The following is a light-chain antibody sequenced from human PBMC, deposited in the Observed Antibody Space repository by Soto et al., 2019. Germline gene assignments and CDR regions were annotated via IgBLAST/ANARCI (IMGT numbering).Light chain of an antibody. CDR2: GAS. Sequence: ENVCTQSPGTLSLSPGERATLSCRASQTVSSYLTWYQQRPGQAPRLLIYGASRRATGIPDRFSGSGSGTDFTLTISRLEPEDFALYYCQQYSTSPITFGQGTRLEIK. J-gene: IGKJ5*01. V-gene: IGKV3-20*01. CDR3: QQYSTSPIT. CDR1: QTVSSY.